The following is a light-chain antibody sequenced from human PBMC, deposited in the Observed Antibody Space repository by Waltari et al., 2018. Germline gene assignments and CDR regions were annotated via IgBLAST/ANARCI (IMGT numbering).Light chain of an antibody. CDR1: QSVSGS. V-gene: IGKV3D-15*01. Sequence: PGESATLSCRASQSVSGSLAWYQQKPGQPPRLLIYDSSNRATGNPARFSGSGSGTDFTLTISSLQPEDFATYYCQQYNSYPLTFGGGTKVEIK. CDR3: QQYNSYPLT. CDR2: DSS. J-gene: IGKJ4*01.